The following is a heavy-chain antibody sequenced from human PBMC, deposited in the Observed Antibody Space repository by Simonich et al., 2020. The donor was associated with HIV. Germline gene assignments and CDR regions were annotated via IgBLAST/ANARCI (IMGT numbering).Heavy chain of an antibody. CDR1: GGSFSGYY. D-gene: IGHD5-12*01. V-gene: IGHV4-34*01. CDR2: IKHSGST. CDR3: ARHSGYADAFDI. J-gene: IGHJ3*02. Sequence: QVQLQQWGAGLLKPSETLSLTCAVYGGSFSGYYWIWIRQAPGKGLEWIGEIKHSGSTTYNQSLKSRVTISLDTSKNQFSLKLSSVTAADTAVYYCARHSGYADAFDIWGQGTMITVSS.